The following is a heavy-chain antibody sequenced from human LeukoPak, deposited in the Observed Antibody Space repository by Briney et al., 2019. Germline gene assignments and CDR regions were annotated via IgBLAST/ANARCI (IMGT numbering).Heavy chain of an antibody. Sequence: GVSLRLSCAASGFTFSSYAMSWVRQAPGKGLEWVSAISGSGGSTYYADSVKGRFTISRDNSKNTLYLQMNSLRAEDTAVYYCAKDGLYSSGWYDYWGQGTLVTVSS. J-gene: IGHJ4*02. CDR2: ISGSGGST. D-gene: IGHD6-19*01. CDR1: GFTFSSYA. CDR3: AKDGLYSSGWYDY. V-gene: IGHV3-23*01.